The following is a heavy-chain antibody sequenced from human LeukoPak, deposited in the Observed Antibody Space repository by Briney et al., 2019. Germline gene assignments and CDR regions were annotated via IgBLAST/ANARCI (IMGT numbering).Heavy chain of an antibody. CDR1: GYTFTGYY. CDR2: INPNSGDT. V-gene: IGHV1-2*02. Sequence: ASVKVSCKASGYTFTGYYMHWVRQAPGQGLEWMGWINPNSGDTNYAQKFQGRVTMTRDTSISTAYMELSRLRSDDTAVYYCARDKSGSSGWSSYFDYWGQGTLVTVSS. D-gene: IGHD6-19*01. J-gene: IGHJ4*02. CDR3: ARDKSGSSGWSSYFDY.